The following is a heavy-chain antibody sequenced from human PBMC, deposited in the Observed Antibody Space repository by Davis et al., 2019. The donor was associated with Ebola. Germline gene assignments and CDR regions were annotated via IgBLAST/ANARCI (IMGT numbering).Heavy chain of an antibody. D-gene: IGHD6-19*01. V-gene: IGHV1-46*01. Sequence: ASVKVSCKASGYTFTSYYMHWVRQAPGQGLEWMGIINPSGGSTSYAQKFQGRVTITRDTSASTAYMELSSLRYEDTAVYYCARDSSGWYYFDYWGQGTLVTVSS. CDR3: ARDSSGWYYFDY. CDR1: GYTFTSYY. J-gene: IGHJ4*02. CDR2: INPSGGST.